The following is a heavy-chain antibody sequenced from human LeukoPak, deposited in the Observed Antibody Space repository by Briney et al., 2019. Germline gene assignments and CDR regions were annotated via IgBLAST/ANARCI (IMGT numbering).Heavy chain of an antibody. CDR1: VFTFSSYG. CDR2: IWDDGSNK. CDR3: ARGERAYYYGMDV. J-gene: IGHJ6*02. V-gene: IGHV3-33*01. Sequence: PGGALRLSCAASVFTFSSYGMHSVREAPGKGLECVAVIWDDGSNKYYADSVKGRFTISRDNSKTTLYLQMNSLRAEDTAVYYCARGERAYYYGMDVWGQGTTVTVSS.